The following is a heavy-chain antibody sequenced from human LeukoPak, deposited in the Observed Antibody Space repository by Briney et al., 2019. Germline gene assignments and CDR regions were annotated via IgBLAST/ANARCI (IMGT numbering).Heavy chain of an antibody. D-gene: IGHD2-15*01. CDR3: ARDGELVAGFFDL. CDR1: GFSVTSIH. V-gene: IGHV3-53*01. Sequence: GGSLRLSCAVSGFSVTSIHMSWVRQAPGKGLEWLAIVYNSGGTHYADSSKGRFTISRDTSKNTIYLQMNSLRVEDTAVYLCARDGELVAGFFDLWGQGALVTVSS. CDR2: VYNSGGT. J-gene: IGHJ4*02.